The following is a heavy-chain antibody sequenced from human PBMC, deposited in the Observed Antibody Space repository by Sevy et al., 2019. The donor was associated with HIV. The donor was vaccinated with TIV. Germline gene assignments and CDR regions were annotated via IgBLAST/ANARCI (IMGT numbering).Heavy chain of an antibody. D-gene: IGHD5-18*01. V-gene: IGHV3-66*01. Sequence: GGSLRLSCAASGFTVNSNYMTWVRQAPGKGLEGVSVIHSDDTTYHADSVKGRFTISRINFKNTLYLHMSSLRAEDTAVYYCARGKSGYGYALNYWGQGTLVTVSS. J-gene: IGHJ4*02. CDR3: ARGKSGYGYALNY. CDR1: GFTVNSNY. CDR2: IHSDDTT.